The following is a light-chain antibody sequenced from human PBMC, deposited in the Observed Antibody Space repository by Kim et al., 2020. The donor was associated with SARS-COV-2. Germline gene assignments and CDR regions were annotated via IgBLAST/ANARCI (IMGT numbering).Light chain of an antibody. CDR3: KSRDSSGKVV. V-gene: IGLV3-19*01. J-gene: IGLJ2*01. CDR1: SLRRYY. Sequence: SSELTQDPAVSVALGQTVRITCQGDSLRRYYASWYQQMPGQAPVLVIYGKNNRPSGIPDRFSGSTSGNTASLTITGAQAEEEADYYCKSRDSSGKVVFGGGTQLTVL. CDR2: GKN.